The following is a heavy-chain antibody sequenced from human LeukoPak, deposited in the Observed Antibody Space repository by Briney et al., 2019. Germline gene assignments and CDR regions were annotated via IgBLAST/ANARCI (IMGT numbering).Heavy chain of an antibody. Sequence: ASVKVSCEASGYTFTGYYMHWVRQAPGQGLEWMGWINPNSGGTNYAQKFQGRVTMTRDTSISTAYMELSRLRSDDTAVYYCARLAINYYYYMDVWGKGTTVTVSS. D-gene: IGHD2-21*01. J-gene: IGHJ6*03. V-gene: IGHV1-2*02. CDR3: ARLAINYYYYMDV. CDR1: GYTFTGYY. CDR2: INPNSGGT.